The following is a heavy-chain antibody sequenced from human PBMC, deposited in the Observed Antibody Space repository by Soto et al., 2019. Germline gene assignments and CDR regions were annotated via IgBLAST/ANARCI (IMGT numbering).Heavy chain of an antibody. CDR3: ARWDNGDWYLHYY. V-gene: IGHV4-4*07. D-gene: IGHD2-21*02. J-gene: IGHJ4*01. Sequence: SEELPLTSTGSGGTMRSYYWSGFRQPAGKGLEWIGRIYTSGSTNYNPSLKSRVTMSVDTSKNQFSLKLSSVTAADTAIYDCARWDNGDWYLHYYCGQG. CDR2: IYTSGST. CDR1: GGTMRSYY.